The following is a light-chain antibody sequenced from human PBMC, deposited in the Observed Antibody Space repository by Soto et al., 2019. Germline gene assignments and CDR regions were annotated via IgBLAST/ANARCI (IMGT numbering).Light chain of an antibody. V-gene: IGLV1-47*01. J-gene: IGLJ2*01. CDR1: SSNIGSAY. CDR2: RNN. Sequence: QSVLTQPPSASGTPGQTVTISCYGSSSNIGSAYIYWYQHLPGTAPKLLIYRNNQRPSGVPDRFSASKSGTSASLAISGLRSEDEADYYCAAWDDSLVVFGGGTKLTVL. CDR3: AAWDDSLVV.